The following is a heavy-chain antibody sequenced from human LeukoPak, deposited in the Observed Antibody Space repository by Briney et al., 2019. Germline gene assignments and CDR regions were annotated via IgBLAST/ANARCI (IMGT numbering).Heavy chain of an antibody. CDR3: ARARLWFGEFDF. V-gene: IGHV3-11*01. CDR1: GFTFSDYY. D-gene: IGHD3-10*01. Sequence: GGSLRLSCAVSGFTFSDYYMTWIRQAPGKVLEWVSYITGSGTAKYYADSVNGRFTISRDNAKNSLYLQMNSLRAEDTAVYYCARARLWFGEFDFWGQGTLVTVSS. CDR2: ITGSGTAK. J-gene: IGHJ4*02.